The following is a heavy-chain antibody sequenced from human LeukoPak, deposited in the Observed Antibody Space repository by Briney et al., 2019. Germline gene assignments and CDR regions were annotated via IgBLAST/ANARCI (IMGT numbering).Heavy chain of an antibody. CDR1: GFTFSSYW. CDR3: ARDSKRRPYGDYLGYDAFDI. J-gene: IGHJ3*02. CDR2: INSDGSST. D-gene: IGHD4-17*01. V-gene: IGHV3-74*01. Sequence: TGGSLRLSGAASGFTFSSYWMHWVRQAPGKGLVWVSRINSDGSSTSYADSVKGRFTISRDNAKNTLYLQMNSLRAEDTAVYYCARDSKRRPYGDYLGYDAFDIWGQGTMVTVSS.